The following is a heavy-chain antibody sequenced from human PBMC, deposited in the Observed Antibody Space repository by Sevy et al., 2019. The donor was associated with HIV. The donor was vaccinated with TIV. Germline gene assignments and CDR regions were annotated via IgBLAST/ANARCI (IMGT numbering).Heavy chain of an antibody. CDR1: GFSFSNYG. D-gene: IGHD5-12*01. J-gene: IGHJ4*02. Sequence: GGSLRLSCEAFGFSFSNYGMHWVRQAPGKGPEWVSSIRLDGNDKQYADSVKGRFTIYRDNSKNTLNLQMNSLRAEDTAVYYCARDPGYSGYDWGALTYYFDYWGQGTLVTVSS. CDR3: ARDPGYSGYDWGALTYYFDY. V-gene: IGHV3-30*02. CDR2: IRLDGNDK.